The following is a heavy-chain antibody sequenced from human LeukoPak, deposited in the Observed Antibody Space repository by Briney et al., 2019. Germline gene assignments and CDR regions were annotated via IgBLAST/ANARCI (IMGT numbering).Heavy chain of an antibody. D-gene: IGHD6-19*01. Sequence: ASVKVSCKASGYTLTANYMHWLRQAPGQGLEWMGWISPNSGGTNYAQKFQGRVTMTRDMSISTAYLELSSLRSDDTAVYFCARDSGQWLANVGDWGQGTLVTASS. J-gene: IGHJ4*02. CDR1: GYTLTANY. CDR2: ISPNSGGT. V-gene: IGHV1-2*02. CDR3: ARDSGQWLANVGD.